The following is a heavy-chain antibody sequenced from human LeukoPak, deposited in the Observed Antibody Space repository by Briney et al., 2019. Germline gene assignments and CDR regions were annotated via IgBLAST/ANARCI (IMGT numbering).Heavy chain of an antibody. CDR2: IKQDGSEK. D-gene: IGHD4-11*01. CDR3: ARLHRRQFTSFDY. V-gene: IGHV3-7*01. J-gene: IGHJ4*02. Sequence: PGGSLRLSCEASGFTFSNYCMSWVRQAPGKGLEWVANIKQDGSEKYYVDSVKGRFTISRDNAKNSLYLQMSSLRGEDTAVYYCARLHRRQFTSFDYWGQGTLITVSS. CDR1: GFTFSNYC.